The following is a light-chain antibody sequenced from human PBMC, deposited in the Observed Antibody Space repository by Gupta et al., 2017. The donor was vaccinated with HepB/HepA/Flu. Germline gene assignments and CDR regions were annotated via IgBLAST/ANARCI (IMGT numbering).Light chain of an antibody. CDR2: RNL. CDR3: AAWDDSLSGVV. V-gene: IGLV1-47*01. J-gene: IGLJ2*01. CDR1: SSNIGVNY. Sequence: QSVLTQPPSVSGTPGQRVSMSCFGSSSNIGVNYVFWFKQVPGLAPRLLIYRNLERPSGVPARVSGSKFGTSASLAISGLRADDEADYYCAAWDDSLSGVVFGGGTKLTVL.